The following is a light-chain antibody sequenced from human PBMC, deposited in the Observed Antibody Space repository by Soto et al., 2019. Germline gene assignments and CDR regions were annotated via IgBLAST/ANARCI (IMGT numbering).Light chain of an antibody. CDR2: DVS. CDR3: SSYTSSSTPYV. Sequence: QSALTQPASVSGSPGQSITISCTGTSSDFGGYNYVSWYQQHPGKAPKLMIYDVSNRPSGVSNRFSGSKSGNTASLTISGLQAEDDADYYCSSYTSSSTPYVFGTGTKVTVL. J-gene: IGLJ1*01. CDR1: SSDFGGYNY. V-gene: IGLV2-14*01.